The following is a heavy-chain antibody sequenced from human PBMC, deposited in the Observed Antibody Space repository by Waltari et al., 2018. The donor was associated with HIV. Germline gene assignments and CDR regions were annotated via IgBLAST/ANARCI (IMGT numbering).Heavy chain of an antibody. CDR3: AREDLWLVLDY. CDR1: GFTFSSYA. J-gene: IGHJ4*02. V-gene: IGHV3-30*01. D-gene: IGHD6-19*01. Sequence: QVQLVESGGGVVQPGGSLRLSCAASGFTFSSYAMHWVRQAPGKGLEWVAVISYDGSNKYYADSVKGRFTISRDNSKNTLYLQMNSLRAEDTAVYYCAREDLWLVLDYWGQGTLVTVSS. CDR2: ISYDGSNK.